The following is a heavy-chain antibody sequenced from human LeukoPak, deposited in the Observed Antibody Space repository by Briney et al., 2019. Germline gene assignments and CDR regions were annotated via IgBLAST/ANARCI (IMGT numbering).Heavy chain of an antibody. V-gene: IGHV1-69*13. CDR2: IIPIFGTA. D-gene: IGHD1-1*01. Sequence: SVKVSCKASGGTFSSYAISWVRQAPGQGLEWMGGIIPIFGTANYAQKFQGRVTITADESTSTAYMELSSLRSDDTAVYYCARDLSDWNDYYYGMDVWGQGTTVTVSS. J-gene: IGHJ6*02. CDR3: ARDLSDWNDYYYGMDV. CDR1: GGTFSSYA.